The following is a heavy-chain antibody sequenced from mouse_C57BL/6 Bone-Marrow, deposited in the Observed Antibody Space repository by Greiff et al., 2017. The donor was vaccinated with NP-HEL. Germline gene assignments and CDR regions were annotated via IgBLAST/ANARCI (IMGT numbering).Heavy chain of an antibody. CDR1: GYTFTDYN. D-gene: IGHD1-1*01. Sequence: EVKLVESGPELVKPGASVKMSCKATGYTFTDYNMHWVKQSHGKSLEWIGYINPNNGGTSYNQKFKGKATLTVNKSSSTAYMELRSLTSEDSAVYYCARERDYGSSPFAYWGQGTLVTVSA. CDR2: INPNNGGT. J-gene: IGHJ3*01. CDR3: ARERDYGSSPFAY. V-gene: IGHV1-22*01.